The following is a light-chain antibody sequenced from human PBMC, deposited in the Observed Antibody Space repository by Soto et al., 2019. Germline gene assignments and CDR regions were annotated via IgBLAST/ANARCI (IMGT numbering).Light chain of an antibody. V-gene: IGKV3-20*01. CDR1: QSVRSN. J-gene: IGKJ5*01. Sequence: IVMTLSPATLSVTPGERATVSCRASQSVRSNLAWYQQKPGQAPRLLISGASSRAAGISDKFSGSGSGTDFTLTISRLEPEDFAVYFCHQYGTFPITFGQGTRLEI. CDR2: GAS. CDR3: HQYGTFPIT.